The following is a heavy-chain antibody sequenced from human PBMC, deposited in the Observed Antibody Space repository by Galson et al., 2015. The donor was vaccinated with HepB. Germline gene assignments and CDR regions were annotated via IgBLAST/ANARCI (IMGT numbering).Heavy chain of an antibody. V-gene: IGHV3-11*01. CDR3: ARDGVVEQQLDRSYYYYYYMDV. CDR2: ISSSGSTI. D-gene: IGHD6-13*01. CDR1: GFTFSDYY. Sequence: SLRLSCAASGFTFSDYYMSWIRQAPGKGLEWVSYISSSGSTIYYADSVKGRFTISRDNAKNSLYLQMNSLRAEDTAVYYCARDGVVEQQLDRSYYYYYYMDVWGKGTTVTVSS. J-gene: IGHJ6*03.